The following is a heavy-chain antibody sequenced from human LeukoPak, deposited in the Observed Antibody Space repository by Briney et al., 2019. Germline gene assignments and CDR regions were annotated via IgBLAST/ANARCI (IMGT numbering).Heavy chain of an antibody. V-gene: IGHV3-7*01. CDR1: GFTFSSYW. J-gene: IGHJ4*02. CDR3: VRDSDRVRDY. CDR2: IKQDGSEK. Sequence: GGSLRLSCAASGFTFSSYWMSWVRQAPGKGLEWVANIKQDGSEKSYVDSVKGRFTISRDNAKNSLYLQMNGLRVEDTAVYYCVRDSDRVRDYWGQGTLATVSS. D-gene: IGHD3-10*01.